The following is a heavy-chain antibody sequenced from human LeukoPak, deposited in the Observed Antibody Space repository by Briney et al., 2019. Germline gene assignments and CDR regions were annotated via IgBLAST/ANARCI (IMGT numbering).Heavy chain of an antibody. V-gene: IGHV4-4*07. CDR2: IYTSGGT. Sequence: SETLSLTCTVSGGSISSYYWSWIRQPAGKGLEWIGRIYTSGGTNYNPSLKSRVTMSVDTSKNQFSLKLSSVTAADTAVYYCASGEYYYGSGSAWGQGTLVTVSS. D-gene: IGHD3-10*01. CDR1: GGSISSYY. J-gene: IGHJ5*02. CDR3: ASGEYYYGSGSA.